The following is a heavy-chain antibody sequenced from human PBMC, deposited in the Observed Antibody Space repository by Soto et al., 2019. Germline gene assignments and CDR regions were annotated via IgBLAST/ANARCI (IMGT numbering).Heavy chain of an antibody. CDR3: ATDSQQLVPGYYYYGMDV. D-gene: IGHD6-13*01. CDR2: FDPEDGET. J-gene: IGHJ6*02. Sequence: ASVKVSCKVSGYTLTELSMHWVRQAPGKGLEWMGGFDPEDGETIYAQKFQGRVTMTEDTSTDTAYMELSSLRSEDTAVYYCATDSQQLVPGYYYYGMDVWGQGTTVTVYS. V-gene: IGHV1-24*01. CDR1: GYTLTELS.